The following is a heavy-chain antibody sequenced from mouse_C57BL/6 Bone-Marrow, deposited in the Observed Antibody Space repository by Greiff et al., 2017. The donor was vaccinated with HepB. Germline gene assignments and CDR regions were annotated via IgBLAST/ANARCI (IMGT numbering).Heavy chain of an antibody. CDR2: IYPGNGDT. V-gene: IGHV1-12*01. Sequence: QVQLQQSGAELVRPGASVKMSCKASGYTFTSYNMHWVKQTTRQGLEWIGAIYPGNGDTSYNQKFKGKATLTVDKSSSTAYMQLSSLTSEDSAVYFCARSPLYYYYAMDYWGQGTSVTVSS. J-gene: IGHJ4*01. D-gene: IGHD1-1*01. CDR3: ARSPLYYYYAMDY. CDR1: GYTFTSYN.